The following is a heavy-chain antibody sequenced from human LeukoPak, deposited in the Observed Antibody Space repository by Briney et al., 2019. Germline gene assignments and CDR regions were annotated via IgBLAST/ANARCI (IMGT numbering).Heavy chain of an antibody. CDR3: ARITGDATFDY. J-gene: IGHJ4*02. V-gene: IGHV1-69*04. Sequence: VASVKVSCKTSGGTFNSYAISWVRQAPGQGLEWMGRIIPILGITKYAQKFQDRVTITADKSTSTVYMELSSLRSEDTAVYYRARITGDATFDYWGQGTLVTVSS. D-gene: IGHD7-27*01. CDR1: GGTFNSYA. CDR2: IIPILGIT.